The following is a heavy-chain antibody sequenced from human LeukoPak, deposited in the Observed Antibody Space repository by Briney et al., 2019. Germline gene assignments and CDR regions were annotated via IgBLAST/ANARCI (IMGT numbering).Heavy chain of an antibody. V-gene: IGHV1-69*04. Sequence: SVKVSCKASGGTFSSYTISWVRQAPGQGLEWMGRTIPILGIANYAQKFQGRVTITADKSTSTAYMELSSLRSEDTAVYYCAREGRIAAALDYWGQGTLVTVSS. CDR3: AREGRIAAALDY. J-gene: IGHJ4*02. CDR2: TIPILGIA. CDR1: GGTFSSYT. D-gene: IGHD6-13*01.